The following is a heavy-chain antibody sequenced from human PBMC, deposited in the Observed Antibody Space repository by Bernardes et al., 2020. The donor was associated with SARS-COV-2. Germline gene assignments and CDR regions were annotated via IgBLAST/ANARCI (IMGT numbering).Heavy chain of an antibody. J-gene: IGHJ6*02. V-gene: IGHV3-74*01. CDR1: GFTFTTYC. Sequence: GGSLRLSCAASGFTFTTYCIHWVRKIPGKGPVWVSRINPGGTVTDYADSVKGRFTISRDNTRNTVYLQMNGLTVEDTAVYYCGTGGNGVTAPGMDGWGQGITVTVSS. CDR3: GTGGNGVTAPGMDG. CDR2: INPGGTVT. D-gene: IGHD1-1*01.